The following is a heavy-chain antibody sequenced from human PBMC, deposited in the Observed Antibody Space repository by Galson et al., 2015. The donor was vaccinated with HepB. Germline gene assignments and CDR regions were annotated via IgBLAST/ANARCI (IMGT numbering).Heavy chain of an antibody. V-gene: IGHV3-30*18. Sequence: SLRLSCAASGFTFTSYAMHWVRQAAGKGLEWVAVISFDGSEKYYADSVKGRFTISRDNSKNTLYLQMNSLRGEDTAVYYCANFGALHGLDVWGQGTTVTVSS. CDR2: ISFDGSEK. CDR3: ANFGALHGLDV. J-gene: IGHJ6*02. CDR1: GFTFTSYA. D-gene: IGHD3-10*01.